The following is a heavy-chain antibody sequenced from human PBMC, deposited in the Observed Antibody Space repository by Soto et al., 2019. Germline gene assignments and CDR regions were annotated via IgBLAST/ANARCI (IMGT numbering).Heavy chain of an antibody. CDR2: IYYSGST. CDR3: ARGSVTTWFDP. Sequence: QVQLQESGPGLVKPSQTLSLTCIVSGGSISSGGYYWSWIRQHPGKGLEWIGYIYYSGSTYYNPSLRSRVTISVDTSKNQFSLKLSSMTAADTAVYYCARGSVTTWFDPWGQGTLVTVSS. D-gene: IGHD4-17*01. CDR1: GGSISSGGYY. V-gene: IGHV4-31*03. J-gene: IGHJ5*02.